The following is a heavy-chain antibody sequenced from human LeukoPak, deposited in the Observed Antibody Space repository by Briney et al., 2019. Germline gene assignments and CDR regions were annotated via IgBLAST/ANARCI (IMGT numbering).Heavy chain of an antibody. CDR3: AYSDNAEYFQH. D-gene: IGHD4-17*01. CDR1: GGTFSSYA. J-gene: IGHJ1*01. CDR2: IIPILGIA. V-gene: IGHV1-69*04. Sequence: SVKVSCKASGGTFSSYAISWVRQAPGQGLEWMGRIIPILGIANYAQKFQGRVTITADKSTSTAYMELSSLRSEDTAVYYCAYSDNAEYFQHWGQGTLVTVSS.